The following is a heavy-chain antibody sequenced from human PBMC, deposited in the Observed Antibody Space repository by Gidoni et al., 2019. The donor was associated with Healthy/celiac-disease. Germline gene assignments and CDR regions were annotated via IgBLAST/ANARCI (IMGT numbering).Heavy chain of an antibody. D-gene: IGHD3-3*01. Sequence: QLQLQESGPGLVKPSETLSLTCTVSGGSISSSSYYWGWIRQPPGKGLEWIGSIYYSGSTYYNPPLKSRVTISVDTSKNQFSLKLSSVTAADTAVYYCARHCRNYDFWSGLHYYYYYMDVWGKGTTVTVSS. V-gene: IGHV4-39*01. CDR1: GGSISSSSYY. CDR2: IYYSGST. CDR3: ARHCRNYDFWSGLHYYYYYMDV. J-gene: IGHJ6*03.